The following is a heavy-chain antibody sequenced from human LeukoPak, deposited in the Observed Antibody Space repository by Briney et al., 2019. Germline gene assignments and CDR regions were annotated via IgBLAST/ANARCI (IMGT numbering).Heavy chain of an antibody. J-gene: IGHJ4*02. CDR2: IRSSDTYI. Sequence: TGGSLRLSCAASGFTFSSYSMNWVRQAPGKGLEWVSSIRSSDTYIYYADSVKGRFTISRDNAKNSLYLQMNSLRVEDTAVYYCSRSSEYSTSSGQNLWGQGTLVTVSS. D-gene: IGHD6-6*01. CDR1: GFTFSSYS. V-gene: IGHV3-21*01. CDR3: SRSSEYSTSSGQNL.